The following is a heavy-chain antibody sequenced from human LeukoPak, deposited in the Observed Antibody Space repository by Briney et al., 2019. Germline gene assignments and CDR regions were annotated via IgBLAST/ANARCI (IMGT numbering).Heavy chain of an antibody. Sequence: GGSLRLSCAASGFTFSSHEMNWVRQAPGKGQRWVSYISSSGSTIYYADSVKGRFTISRDNAKNSLYLQMNSLRAEDTAVYYCARGYVWGSEGDYFDYWGQGTLVTVSS. CDR1: GFTFSSHE. J-gene: IGHJ4*02. V-gene: IGHV3-48*03. CDR3: ARGYVWGSEGDYFDY. CDR2: ISSSGSTI. D-gene: IGHD3-16*01.